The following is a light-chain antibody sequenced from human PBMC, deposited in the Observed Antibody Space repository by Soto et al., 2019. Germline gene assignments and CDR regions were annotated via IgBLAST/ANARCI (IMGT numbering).Light chain of an antibody. J-gene: IGKJ4*01. Sequence: DNHMTQSPSYLSAYVKDRVTITCQASQDISSCLNWYQQKPGKAPILMIYDASNLEAGVSSRFSGTGSGTDFNLTITCLQPEDIATYYCQQYDNLPLTFGGGTKVDIK. V-gene: IGKV1-33*01. CDR2: DAS. CDR3: QQYDNLPLT. CDR1: QDISSC.